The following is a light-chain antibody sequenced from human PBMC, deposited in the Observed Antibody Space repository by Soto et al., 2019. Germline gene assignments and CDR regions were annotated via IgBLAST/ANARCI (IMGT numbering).Light chain of an antibody. V-gene: IGKV3-20*01. CDR3: QQYDGFPRT. Sequence: IVLTQSPGTSSLFPGERATLSCRSSQSVSSGYLAWYQQKPGQAPRLLISGASRRATGIPDRFSGSGSGTDFTLTISILEPEDSAVYYCQQYDGFPRTFGQGTKVDIK. CDR1: QSVSSGY. J-gene: IGKJ1*01. CDR2: GAS.